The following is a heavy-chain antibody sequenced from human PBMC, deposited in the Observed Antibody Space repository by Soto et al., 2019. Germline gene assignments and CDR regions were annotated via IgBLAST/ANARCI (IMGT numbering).Heavy chain of an antibody. CDR2: ISWNSGSI. J-gene: IGHJ6*02. Sequence: GGSLRLSCAASGFTFDDYAMHWVRQAPGKGLEWVSGISWNSGSIGYADSVKGRFTISRDNAKNSLYLQMNSLRAEDTALYYCAKWRAADYYGMDVWGQGTTVTVSS. D-gene: IGHD2-15*01. CDR3: AKWRAADYYGMDV. CDR1: GFTFDDYA. V-gene: IGHV3-9*01.